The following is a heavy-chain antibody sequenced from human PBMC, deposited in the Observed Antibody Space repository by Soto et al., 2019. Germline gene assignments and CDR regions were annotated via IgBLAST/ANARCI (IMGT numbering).Heavy chain of an antibody. CDR2: ISGSTGNT. CDR3: AKDLGELLFDYFDY. V-gene: IGHV3-23*01. J-gene: IGHJ4*02. CDR1: GFTFDDYA. Sequence: GSLRLSCAASGFTFDDYAMHWVRQAPGKGLEWVSTISGSTGNTYYADSVKGRFTISRDNSKNTLYLQMNSLRAEDTAVYYCAKDLGELLFDYFDYWGQGTLVTVSS. D-gene: IGHD3-10*01.